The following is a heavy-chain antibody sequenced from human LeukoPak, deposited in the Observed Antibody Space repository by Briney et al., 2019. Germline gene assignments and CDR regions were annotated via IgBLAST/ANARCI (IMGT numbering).Heavy chain of an antibody. J-gene: IGHJ4*02. CDR1: GFTFSSYS. V-gene: IGHV3-48*01. CDR2: ISSSSSTI. CDR3: AREDSSSLVAFDY. Sequence: GGSLRLSCAASGFTFSSYSMNWVRQAPGKGLEWVSYISSSSSTIYYADSVKGRFTISRDNSKNTLYLQMNSLRAEDTAVYYCAREDSSSLVAFDYWGQGTLVTVSS. D-gene: IGHD6-13*01.